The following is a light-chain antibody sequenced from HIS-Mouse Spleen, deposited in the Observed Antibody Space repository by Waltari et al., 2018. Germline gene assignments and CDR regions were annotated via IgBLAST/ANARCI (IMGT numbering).Light chain of an antibody. CDR1: SSDVGGYNY. CDR2: DVS. J-gene: IGLJ2*01. CDR3: SYTLV. Sequence: QSALTQPRSVSGSPGQSVTISCTGTSSDVGGYNYVSWYQQHPGKAPKLMIYDVSKRPSGVPDRFSGSKSGNTASLTISGLQAEDEADYAGSYTLVFGGGTKLTVL. V-gene: IGLV2-11*01.